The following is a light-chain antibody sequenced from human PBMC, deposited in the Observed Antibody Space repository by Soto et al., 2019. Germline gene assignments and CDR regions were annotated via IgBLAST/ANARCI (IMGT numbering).Light chain of an antibody. V-gene: IGKV1-5*03. J-gene: IGKJ1*01. Sequence: DIHMTQSPSTLSASVGDRVTITCRASQSISSWLAWYQQKPGKAPKLLIYKASTLKSGVPSRFSGSGSGTEFTLTISSLQPDDFATYYCQQYNSYPSTFGQGTKVDIK. CDR1: QSISSW. CDR3: QQYNSYPST. CDR2: KAS.